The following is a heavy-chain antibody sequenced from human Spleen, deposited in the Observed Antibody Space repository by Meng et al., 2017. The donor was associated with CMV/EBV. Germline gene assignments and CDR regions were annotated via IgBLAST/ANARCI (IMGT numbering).Heavy chain of an antibody. D-gene: IGHD1-20*01. J-gene: IGHJ3*02. V-gene: IGHV3-20*04. CDR1: GFTFDDYG. CDR3: AKDLKLNWNDVVGAFDI. Sequence: GESLKISCAASGFTFDDYGMNWVRQVPGKGLEWVARIYWNGGRTSYADSVKGRFTISRDNAKNSLYLQMNSLRAEDTALYYCAKDLKLNWNDVVGAFDIWGQGTMVTVSS. CDR2: IYWNGGRT.